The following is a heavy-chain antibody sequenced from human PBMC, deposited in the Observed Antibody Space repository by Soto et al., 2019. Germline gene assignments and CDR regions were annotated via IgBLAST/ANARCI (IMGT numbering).Heavy chain of an antibody. J-gene: IGHJ4*02. D-gene: IGHD1-26*01. CDR2: IIPIFGTA. CDR1: GGTFSSYA. Sequence: EASVKVSCKASGGTFSSYAISWVRQAPGQGLEWMGGIIPIFGTANYAQKFQGRVTITADESTSTAYMELSSLRSEDTAVYYCARSYSGSYFGFHPVLFDYWGQGTLVTVSS. V-gene: IGHV1-69*13. CDR3: ARSYSGSYFGFHPVLFDY.